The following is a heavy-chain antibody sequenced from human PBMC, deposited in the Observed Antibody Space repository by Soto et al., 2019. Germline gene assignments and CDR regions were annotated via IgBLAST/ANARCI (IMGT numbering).Heavy chain of an antibody. D-gene: IGHD3-16*02. V-gene: IGHV4-31*03. CDR3: AVGELSLSLDY. CDR1: GGSISSGGYY. CDR2: IYYSGST. J-gene: IGHJ4*02. Sequence: QVQLQESGPGLVKPSQTLSLTCTVSGGSISSGGYYWSWIRQHPGKGLEWIGYIYYSGSTYYNPSLKSRVTISVDTSKNQCSLQLCSVTAADTAVYYCAVGELSLSLDYWGQGTLVTVSS.